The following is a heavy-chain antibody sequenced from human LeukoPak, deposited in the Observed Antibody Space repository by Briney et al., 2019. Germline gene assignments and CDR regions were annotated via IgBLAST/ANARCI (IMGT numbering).Heavy chain of an antibody. CDR2: IYASGST. D-gene: IGHD5-12*01. CDR3: ARATREAEEAYYFDY. CDR1: GGSFSGYY. J-gene: IGHJ4*02. Sequence: PSETLSLTCAVYGGSFSGYYWSWVRQPAGKGLEWIGRIYASGSTNYHPSLQSRVTMSIDTSKNQFSPKLNSVTAADTAVYYCARATREAEEAYYFDYWGQGTLATVSS. V-gene: IGHV4-59*10.